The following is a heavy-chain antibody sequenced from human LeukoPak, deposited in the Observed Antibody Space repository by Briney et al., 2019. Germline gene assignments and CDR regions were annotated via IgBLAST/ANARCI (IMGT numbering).Heavy chain of an antibody. CDR1: GDSISTYY. J-gene: IGHJ3*02. V-gene: IGHV4-59*01. Sequence: SETLSLTCTVSGDSISTYYWSWIRQPPGKGREWIGYIYYSGSTNYNPSLKSRVTISVDTSKNQFSLNLSSVTAADTAVYYCARDRLEYDFWSGYYTHDAFDIWGQGTMVTVSS. CDR3: ARDRLEYDFWSGYYTHDAFDI. D-gene: IGHD3-3*01. CDR2: IYYSGST.